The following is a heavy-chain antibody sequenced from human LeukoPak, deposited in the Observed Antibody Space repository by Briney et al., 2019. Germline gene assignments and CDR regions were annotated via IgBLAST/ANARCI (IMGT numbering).Heavy chain of an antibody. V-gene: IGHV3-11*01. CDR2: ITSSSSEM. J-gene: IGHJ4*02. CDR1: GFIFSDHY. Sequence: GGSLRLSCAASGFIFSDHYMSWIRQAPGKGLEWISYITSSSSEMFYADSVKGRFTISRDNSKNSLFPQMDSLGVEDTAVYYCARRIVAAGGYFDSWGQGILVIVSS. D-gene: IGHD5-12*01. CDR3: ARRIVAAGGYFDS.